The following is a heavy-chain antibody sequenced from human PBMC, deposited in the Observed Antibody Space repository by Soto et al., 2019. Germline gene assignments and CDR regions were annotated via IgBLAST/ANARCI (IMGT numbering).Heavy chain of an antibody. Sequence: SETLSLTCAVYGGSFSGYYWSWIRQPPGKGLEWLGEINHSGSTNYNPSLKSRVTISVDASKNLFSLKLSSVTAADTAVYYCARTYVTDVVVVPASKDYMDVWGKGTTDTV. CDR1: GGSFSGYY. V-gene: IGHV4-34*01. D-gene: IGHD2-2*01. CDR2: INHSGST. CDR3: ARTYVTDVVVVPASKDYMDV. J-gene: IGHJ6*03.